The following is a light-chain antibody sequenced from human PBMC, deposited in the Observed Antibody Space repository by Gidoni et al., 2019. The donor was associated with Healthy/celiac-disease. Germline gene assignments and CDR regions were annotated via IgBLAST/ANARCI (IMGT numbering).Light chain of an antibody. J-gene: IGKJ1*01. CDR3: QQYNSYSGWT. V-gene: IGKV1-5*03. CDR2: KAS. CDR1: QSISSW. Sequence: DIQMTQSPSTLSASVGDRVTITCRASQSISSWLAWYQQKPGKAPKLLIYKASSLESGVPSRFSGSGSVPEFTLTISSLQPDDFATYYCQQYNSYSGWTFGQGTKVEIK.